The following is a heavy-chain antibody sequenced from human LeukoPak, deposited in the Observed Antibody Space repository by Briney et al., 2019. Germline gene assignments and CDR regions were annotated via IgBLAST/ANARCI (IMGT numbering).Heavy chain of an antibody. CDR3: ARRGSITGTQRSDWFDP. D-gene: IGHD1-20*01. CDR2: INTSGST. Sequence: SETLSPTCAVSGGSLSGYYCSWIRQPPGKGLEWIGEINTSGSTNYNPSLKSRVTISVDTSQYQCSLKRSSVSAADTAVYYCARRGSITGTQRSDWFDPCGQGTLVTVSS. CDR1: GGSLSGYY. V-gene: IGHV4-34*01. J-gene: IGHJ5*02.